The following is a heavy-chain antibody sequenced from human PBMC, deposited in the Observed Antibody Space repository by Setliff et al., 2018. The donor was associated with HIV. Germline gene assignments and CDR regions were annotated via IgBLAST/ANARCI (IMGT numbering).Heavy chain of an antibody. J-gene: IGHJ6*03. CDR3: ARIVRWELVATSTFFYYYMDV. V-gene: IGHV4-34*01. CDR2: ISHSGST. CDR1: GGSFSGYS. Sequence: SETLSLTCAVYGGSFSGYSWNWIRQPPGKGLEWIGEISHSGSTNYNPSLKSRVTISVDTSKNQFSLKLSAVTAADTAVYYCARIVRWELVATSTFFYYYMDVWGKGTTVTVSS. D-gene: IGHD1-26*01.